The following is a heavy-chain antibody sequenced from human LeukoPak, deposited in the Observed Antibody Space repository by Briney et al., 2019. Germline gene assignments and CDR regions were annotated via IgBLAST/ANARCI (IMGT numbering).Heavy chain of an antibody. CDR3: ARESDEYYFDY. D-gene: IGHD2-21*02. Sequence: ASVKVSCKASGYTFTSNYIHWVRQAPGQGLEWMGMIYPRDGSTSYADSVKGRFTISRDNAKNTLYLQMNSLRAEDTAVYYCARESDEYYFDYWGQGTLVTVSS. CDR1: GYTFTSNY. J-gene: IGHJ4*02. V-gene: IGHV1-46*04. CDR2: IYPRDGST.